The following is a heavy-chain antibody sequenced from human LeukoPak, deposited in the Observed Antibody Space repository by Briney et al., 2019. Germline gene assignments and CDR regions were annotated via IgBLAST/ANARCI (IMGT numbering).Heavy chain of an antibody. J-gene: IGHJ4*02. V-gene: IGHV4-39*01. Sequence: SETLSLTCTVSGGSISSSSYYWSWIRQPPGKGLEWIGSIYYSGSTYYNPSLKSRVTISVDTSKNQFSLKLSSVTAADTAVYYCYSSGWYTFDYWGQGTLVTVSS. CDR3: YSSGWYTFDY. CDR2: IYYSGST. D-gene: IGHD6-19*01. CDR1: GGSISSSSYY.